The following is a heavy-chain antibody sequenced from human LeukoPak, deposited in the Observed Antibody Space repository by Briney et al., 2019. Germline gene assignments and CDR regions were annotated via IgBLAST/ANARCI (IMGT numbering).Heavy chain of an antibody. CDR1: GFTFSGSA. D-gene: IGHD3-22*01. Sequence: GGSLRLSCAASGFTFSGSAMHWVRQASGKGLEWVGRIRSKANSYATAYAASVKGRFTISRDDSKDTAYLQMNSLKTEDTAVYYCTRHHYYDSSGEGDYWGQGTLVTVSS. V-gene: IGHV3-73*01. CDR2: IRSKANSYAT. CDR3: TRHHYYDSSGEGDY. J-gene: IGHJ4*02.